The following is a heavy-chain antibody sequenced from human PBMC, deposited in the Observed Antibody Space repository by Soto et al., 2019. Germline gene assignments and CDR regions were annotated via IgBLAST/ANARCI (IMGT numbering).Heavy chain of an antibody. V-gene: IGHV1-46*01. CDR1: GYTFTSYY. CDR2: ITPSGGST. Sequence: QVQLVQSGAEVKKPGASVKVSCKASGYTFTSYYMHWVRQAPGQGLEWMGIITPSGGSTSYAQKFQGRVTMTRDTSTSTVYMELSSLRSEDTAVYYCARDLNLNPDIVVVPAAMQNYYYGMDVWGQGTTVTVSS. CDR3: ARDLNLNPDIVVVPAAMQNYYYGMDV. J-gene: IGHJ6*02. D-gene: IGHD2-2*01.